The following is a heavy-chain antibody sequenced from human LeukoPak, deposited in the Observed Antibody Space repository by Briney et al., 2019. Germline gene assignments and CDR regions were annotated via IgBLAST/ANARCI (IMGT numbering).Heavy chain of an antibody. CDR1: GGSISSSSYY. V-gene: IGHV4-39*01. CDR2: IYYSGST. CDR3: ARHGGTTGYYYYYMDV. J-gene: IGHJ6*03. D-gene: IGHD1-1*01. Sequence: SETLSLTCTVSGGSISSSSYYWGWIRQPPGKGLEWIGSIYYSGSTYYNPSLKSRVTISVDTSKNQFSLKLSSVTAADTAVYYCARHGGTTGYYYYYMDVWGKGTTVTVSS.